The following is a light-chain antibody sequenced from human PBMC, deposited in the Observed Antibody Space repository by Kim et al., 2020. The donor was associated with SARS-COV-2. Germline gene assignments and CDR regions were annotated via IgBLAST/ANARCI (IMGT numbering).Light chain of an antibody. Sequence: GQSVTISCTGTSNDVGDYNYVSWYQQHPDKAPKLIIYDVTNRPSGVPDRFSGSKSGNTASLTISGLQAEDEADYYCCSYVGSYTWVFGGGTQLTVL. CDR1: SNDVGDYNY. CDR2: DVT. V-gene: IGLV2-11*01. CDR3: CSYVGSYTWV. J-gene: IGLJ3*02.